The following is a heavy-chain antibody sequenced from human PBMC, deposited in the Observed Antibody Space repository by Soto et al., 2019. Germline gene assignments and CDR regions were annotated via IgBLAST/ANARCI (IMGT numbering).Heavy chain of an antibody. CDR1: GFTFDDYA. CDR3: AKAAAFRTHDAFDI. V-gene: IGHV3-9*01. D-gene: IGHD6-25*01. CDR2: ISWNSGSI. J-gene: IGHJ3*02. Sequence: GGSLRLSCAASGFTFDDYAMHWVRQAPGKGLEWVSGISWNSGSIGYADSVKGRFTISRDNAKNSLYLQMNSLRAEDTALYYCAKAAAFRTHDAFDIWGQGTMVTVSS.